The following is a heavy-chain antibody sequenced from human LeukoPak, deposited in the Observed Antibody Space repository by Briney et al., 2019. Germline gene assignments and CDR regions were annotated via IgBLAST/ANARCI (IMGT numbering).Heavy chain of an antibody. J-gene: IGHJ4*02. Sequence: PGGSLRLSCAASGFTFSSYGMSWVRQAPGKGLEWVSAISDSGGDTYYADSVKDRFTISRDNSRNTLYLQMNSLRAEDTSIYFCAKRSDYGGNWSYFDSWGQGSLVTVSS. V-gene: IGHV3-23*01. CDR1: GFTFSSYG. CDR3: AKRSDYGGNWSYFDS. CDR2: ISDSGGDT. D-gene: IGHD4-23*01.